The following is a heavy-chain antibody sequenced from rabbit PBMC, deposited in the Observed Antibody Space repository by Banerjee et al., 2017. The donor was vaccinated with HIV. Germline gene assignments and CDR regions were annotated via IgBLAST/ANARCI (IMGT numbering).Heavy chain of an antibody. CDR1: GLSFNCKYY. CDR2: IYTGDGNT. J-gene: IGHJ4*01. CDR3: ARDRPNNGYIFAL. Sequence: QSLEDSGGGLAQAEGSLILTCTPSGLSFNCKYYLCLVRQAPGKGLELTACIYTGDGNTYYANWAKGRFTISKASSTTVTLQMTSLTAADTATYFCARDRPNNGYIFALWGPGTLVTVS. D-gene: IGHD6-1*01. V-gene: IGHV1S40*01.